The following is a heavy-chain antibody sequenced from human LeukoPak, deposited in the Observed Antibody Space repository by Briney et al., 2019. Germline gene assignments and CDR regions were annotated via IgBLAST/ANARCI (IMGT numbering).Heavy chain of an antibody. CDR2: ISATSANI. J-gene: IGHJ4*02. V-gene: IGHV3-48*01. CDR1: GFTFSRCA. Sequence: GGSLRLSCAASGFTFSRCAMNWVRQTPGKGLEWVSYISATSANIHYADSVKGRFTISRDNAKNSLYLQMNSLRAEDTAVYYCAKQGYSSWYEYWGQGTLVTVSS. D-gene: IGHD6-13*01. CDR3: AKQGYSSWYEY.